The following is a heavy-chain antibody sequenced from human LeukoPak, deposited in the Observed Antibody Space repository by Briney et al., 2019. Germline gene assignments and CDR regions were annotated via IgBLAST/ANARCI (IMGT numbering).Heavy chain of an antibody. J-gene: IGHJ4*02. CDR3: ARDPDGSYAYYFDY. Sequence: GSLRLSCAASGFTFDEYGMSCVRQAPGKGLEWVSGINWNGGSTGYADSVKGRFTISRDNAKNSLYLQMNSLRAEDTALYYCARDPDGSYAYYFDYWGQGTLVTVSS. V-gene: IGHV3-20*04. D-gene: IGHD1-26*01. CDR2: INWNGGST. CDR1: GFTFDEYG.